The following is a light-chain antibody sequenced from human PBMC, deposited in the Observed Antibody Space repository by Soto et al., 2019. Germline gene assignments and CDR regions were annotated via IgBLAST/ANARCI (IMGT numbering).Light chain of an antibody. J-gene: IGKJ1*01. Sequence: EIVMTQSPTILSVSPGERATLSCRASQSVSSNLAWYVQKPGQPPSLRMYGVYTRAPGTPARFNGSGSGPEFTLTISSLQSEDSAVYYCQQYDKWPPRTFGQGTKVEIK. CDR3: QQYDKWPPRT. V-gene: IGKV3D-15*01. CDR1: QSVSSN. CDR2: GVY.